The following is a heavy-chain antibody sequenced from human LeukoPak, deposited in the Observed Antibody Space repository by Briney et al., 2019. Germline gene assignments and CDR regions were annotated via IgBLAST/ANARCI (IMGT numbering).Heavy chain of an antibody. J-gene: IGHJ4*02. V-gene: IGHV4-4*07. CDR1: GGSISSYY. CDR2: IYTSGST. CDR3: ARTGYCSSTSCYYNY. D-gene: IGHD2-2*01. Sequence: SETLSLTCTVSGGSISSYYWSWIRQPAGKGLEWIGRIYTSGSTNYNPSLKSRVTMSVDTSKNQFSLKLSSVTAADTAVYYCARTGYCSSTSCYYNYWGQGTLVTVSS.